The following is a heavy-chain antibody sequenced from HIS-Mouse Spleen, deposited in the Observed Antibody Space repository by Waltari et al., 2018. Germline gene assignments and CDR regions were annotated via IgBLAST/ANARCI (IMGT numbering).Heavy chain of an antibody. CDR2: IYYSGST. D-gene: IGHD6-13*01. V-gene: IGHV4-39*07. J-gene: IGHJ2*01. Sequence: QLQLQESGPGLVKPSETLSLTCTVSGGSISSSSYYWGWIRQPPGKGLEWLGSIYYSGSTYYNQSLKSRVTISVDTSKNQFSLKLSSVTAADTAVYYCAREIPYSSSWYDWYFDLWGRGTLVTVSS. CDR3: AREIPYSSSWYDWYFDL. CDR1: GGSISSSSYY.